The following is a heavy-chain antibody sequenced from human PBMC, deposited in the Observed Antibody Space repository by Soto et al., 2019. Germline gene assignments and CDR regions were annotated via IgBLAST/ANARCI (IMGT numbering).Heavy chain of an antibody. CDR3: ARGFGQYDILTGPHRRRFGMDV. J-gene: IGHJ6*02. D-gene: IGHD3-9*01. V-gene: IGHV1-69*13. Sequence: SVKVSCKASGGTFSSYAISWVRQAPGQGLEWMGGIIPIFGTANYAQKFQGRVTITADESTSTAYMELSSLRSEDTAVYYCARGFGQYDILTGPHRRRFGMDVWGQGTTVTVSS. CDR2: IIPIFGTA. CDR1: GGTFSSYA.